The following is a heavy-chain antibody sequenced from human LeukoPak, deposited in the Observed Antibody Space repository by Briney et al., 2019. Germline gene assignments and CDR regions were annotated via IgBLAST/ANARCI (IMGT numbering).Heavy chain of an antibody. CDR3: ARAPFYFDSSNYPYFDY. CDR2: IYTSGNT. CDR1: GFTVSRSY. V-gene: IGHV3-53*01. J-gene: IGHJ4*02. Sequence: PGGSLRLSCAASGFTVSRSYISWVRQAPGKGLEWVSVIYTSGNTYYADSVKGRLTISRDNSKNTLYLQMSSLRAEDTAVYYCARAPFYFDSSNYPYFDYWGQGTLVTVSS. D-gene: IGHD3-22*01.